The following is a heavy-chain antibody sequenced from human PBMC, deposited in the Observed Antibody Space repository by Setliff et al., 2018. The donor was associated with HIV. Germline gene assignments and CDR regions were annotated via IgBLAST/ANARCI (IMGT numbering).Heavy chain of an antibody. Sequence: SETLSLTCTVSDSGTYYWSWIRQPPGKGLEWVGRIYTGGRTNYNPSLKGRVTMSVDTSKNQFSLNLSSVTAADTAVYYCARDRMPMASWVPDKWGQGTLVTVSS. CDR2: IYTGGRT. CDR1: DSGTYY. V-gene: IGHV4-4*07. J-gene: IGHJ4*02. CDR3: ARDRMPMASWVPDK. D-gene: IGHD2-2*01.